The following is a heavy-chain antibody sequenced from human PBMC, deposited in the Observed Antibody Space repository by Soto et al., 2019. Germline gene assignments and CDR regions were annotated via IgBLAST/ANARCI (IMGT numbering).Heavy chain of an antibody. Sequence: QVQLVQSGAEVKKPGASVKVSCKASGYTFTSYAMHWVRQAPGQRLEWMGWINAGNGNTKYSQKFQGRVTITRDTAASTAYMELSSLRSEYTAVYYCARDIMAAAPDYWGQGTLVTVSS. CDR1: GYTFTSYA. D-gene: IGHD6-13*01. CDR2: INAGNGNT. CDR3: ARDIMAAAPDY. V-gene: IGHV1-3*01. J-gene: IGHJ4*02.